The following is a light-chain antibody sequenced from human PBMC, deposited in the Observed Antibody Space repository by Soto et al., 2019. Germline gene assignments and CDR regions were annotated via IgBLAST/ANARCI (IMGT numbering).Light chain of an antibody. Sequence: QSVLTQPPSASGSPGQSVTISCTRTSSDAGGYNYVSWYQHHPGKAPKLVIYEVNKRPSGVPDRFSGSKSGNTASQTVSGLQAEDEADYYCSSDAGSNNLVFGGGTKLTVL. J-gene: IGLJ2*01. CDR1: SSDAGGYNY. V-gene: IGLV2-8*01. CDR3: SSDAGSNNLV. CDR2: EVN.